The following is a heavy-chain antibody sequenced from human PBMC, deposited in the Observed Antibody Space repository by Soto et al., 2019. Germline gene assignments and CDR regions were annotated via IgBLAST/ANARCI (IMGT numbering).Heavy chain of an antibody. Sequence: GSLRLSCAASGFTFSSYDMHWVRQATGKGLEWVSAIGTAGDTYYPGSVKGRFTISRENAKNSLYLQMNSLRAGDTAVYYCARARGSSWAFDIWGQGTMVTVSS. J-gene: IGHJ3*02. D-gene: IGHD6-13*01. CDR3: ARARGSSWAFDI. CDR1: GFTFSSYD. CDR2: IGTAGDT. V-gene: IGHV3-13*01.